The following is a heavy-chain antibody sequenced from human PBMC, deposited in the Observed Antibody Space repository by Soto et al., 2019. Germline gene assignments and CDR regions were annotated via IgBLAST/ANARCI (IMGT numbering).Heavy chain of an antibody. J-gene: IGHJ4*02. CDR2: TGAYNGNT. D-gene: IGHD3-16*01. V-gene: IGHV1-18*04. CDR3: ARGGGIYSIAWPIDH. Sequence: GASVKVSCKASGYTFTNYGISWVRQAPGQGLEWMGWTGAYNGNTNYAQKFQGRVTMTADTSTNTAYMGLRSLRYDDTAVYYCARGGGIYSIAWPIDHWGQGTLVTVSS. CDR1: GYTFTNYG.